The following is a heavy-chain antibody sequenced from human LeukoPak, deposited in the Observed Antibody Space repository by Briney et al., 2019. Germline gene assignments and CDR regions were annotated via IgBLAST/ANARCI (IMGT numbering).Heavy chain of an antibody. Sequence: PSETLSLTCTVSGGSISSYYWSWIRQPPGKGLEWIGYIYYSGSTNYNPSLKSRVTISVDTSKNQFSLKLSSVTAADTAVYYCARQTYYDFWSGYLDYWGQGTLVTVSS. CDR2: IYYSGST. CDR3: ARQTYYDFWSGYLDY. D-gene: IGHD3-3*01. V-gene: IGHV4-59*08. CDR1: GGSISSYY. J-gene: IGHJ4*02.